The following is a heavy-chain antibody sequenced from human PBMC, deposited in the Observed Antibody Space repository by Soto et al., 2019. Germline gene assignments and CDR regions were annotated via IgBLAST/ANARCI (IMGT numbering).Heavy chain of an antibody. CDR2: ISWNSGST. D-gene: IGHD5-18*01. V-gene: IGHV3-23*01. CDR1: GFTLDGYS. J-gene: IGHJ5*02. Sequence: SGGCPRLSFADSGFTLDGYSLHRVRAAPGKGLEWVSGISWNSGSTYYADSVKGRFTISRDNSKNTLYLQMNSLRAEDTAVYSCAKGAHNYGYSWFDPWGQGTLVTVSS. CDR3: AKGAHNYGYSWFDP.